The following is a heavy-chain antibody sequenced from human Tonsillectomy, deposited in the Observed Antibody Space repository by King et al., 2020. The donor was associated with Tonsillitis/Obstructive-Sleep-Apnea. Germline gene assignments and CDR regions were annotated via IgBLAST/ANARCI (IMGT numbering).Heavy chain of an antibody. D-gene: IGHD3-16*01. CDR2: IDYSGST. CDR1: GGSISSYY. V-gene: IGHV4-59*01. J-gene: IGHJ3*02. CDR3: AREGDDAFDI. Sequence: QLQESGPGLVKPSETLSLTCTVSGGSISSYYWSWIRPPPGKGLEWIGYIDYSGSTKYNPSLKSRVIISVDTSKNQFSLNLSSVTAADTAVYYCAREGDDAFDIWGQGTMVTVSS.